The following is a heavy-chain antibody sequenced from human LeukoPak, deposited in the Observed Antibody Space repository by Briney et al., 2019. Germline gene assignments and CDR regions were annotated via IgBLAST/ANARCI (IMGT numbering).Heavy chain of an antibody. CDR3: ARESLRYFDG. Sequence: SSETLSLTCTVSGYSISSGYYWGWIRQPPGKGLEWIGSIYHSGSTYYNPSLKSRVTISVDTSKNQFSLKLSSVTAADTAAYYCARESLRYFDGWGQGTLVTVSS. D-gene: IGHD3-9*01. J-gene: IGHJ4*02. V-gene: IGHV4-38-2*02. CDR2: IYHSGST. CDR1: GYSISSGYY.